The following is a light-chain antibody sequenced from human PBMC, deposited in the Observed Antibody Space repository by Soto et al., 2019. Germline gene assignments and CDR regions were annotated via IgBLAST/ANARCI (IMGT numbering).Light chain of an antibody. CDR1: QSVSSS. CDR2: GAS. Sequence: ERVMTQSPATLSVSPGERATLSCRASQSVSSSLAWYQQKPGQAPRLLIYGASTRATGIPARFSGSGSGTEFTLTISSLQSEDFAVYYCQQYNNWPPYTFGQGTK. J-gene: IGKJ2*01. V-gene: IGKV3-15*01. CDR3: QQYNNWPPYT.